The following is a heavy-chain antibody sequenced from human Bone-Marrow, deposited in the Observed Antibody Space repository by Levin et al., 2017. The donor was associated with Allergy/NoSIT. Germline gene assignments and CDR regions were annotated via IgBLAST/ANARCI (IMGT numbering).Heavy chain of an antibody. V-gene: IGHV3-33*01. Sequence: HPGGSLRLSCAASGFTFSAFGMHWVRQAPGRGLEWVAVISYDGGHKFYADSVKGRFTISRANSKNTHYLQMNSLRAEDTAVYYCTRDRGEWGQFYFDYWGQGILVTVSS. D-gene: IGHD1-26*01. CDR1: GFTFSAFG. J-gene: IGHJ4*02. CDR3: TRDRGEWGQFYFDY. CDR2: ISYDGGHK.